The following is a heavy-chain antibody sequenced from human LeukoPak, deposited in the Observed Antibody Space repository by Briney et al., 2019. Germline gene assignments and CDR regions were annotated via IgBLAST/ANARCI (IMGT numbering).Heavy chain of an antibody. CDR2: VYYSGST. CDR3: ARRVGIAARLTPYDY. V-gene: IGHV4-39*01. D-gene: IGHD6-6*01. Sequence: SETLSLTCTVSGGSIGSSSYYWGWIRQPPGKGLEWIGSVYYSGSTYYNPSLKSRVTVSVDTSKNQFSLKLTSVTAADTAVYYCARRVGIAARLTPYDYWGQGTLVTVSS. CDR1: GGSIGSSSYY. J-gene: IGHJ4*02.